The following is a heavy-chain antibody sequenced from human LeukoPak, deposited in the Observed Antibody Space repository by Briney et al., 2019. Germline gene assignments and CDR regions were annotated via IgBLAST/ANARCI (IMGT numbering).Heavy chain of an antibody. J-gene: IGHJ5*02. CDR3: ARRPNWFDP. Sequence: PSETLSLTCTVSGCSISSSSYYWGWIRQPPGKGLEWIGSIYYSGSTYYNPSLKSRVTISVDTSKNQFSLKLSSVTAADTAVYYCARRPNWFDPWGQGTLVTVSS. CDR2: IYYSGST. V-gene: IGHV4-39*01. CDR1: GCSISSSSYY.